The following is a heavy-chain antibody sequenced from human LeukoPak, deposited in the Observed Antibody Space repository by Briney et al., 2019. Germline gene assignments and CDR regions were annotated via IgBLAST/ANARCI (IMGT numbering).Heavy chain of an antibody. J-gene: IGHJ6*03. V-gene: IGHV4-31*03. Sequence: RLSLECTLSGGCSGSGGYFGSWTREQPGKGLAWIRYLYSSWSTYYNPSLKSRVTISVDTSKNQFSLKLSSVTAADTAVYCCARGPNTFPIDVWGKVITVNVSS. CDR2: LYSSWST. CDR1: GGCSGSGGYF. CDR3: ARGPNTFPIDV. D-gene: IGHD3-16*01.